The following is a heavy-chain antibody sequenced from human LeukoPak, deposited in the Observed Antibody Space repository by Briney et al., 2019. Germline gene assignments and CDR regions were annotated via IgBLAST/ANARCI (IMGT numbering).Heavy chain of an antibody. J-gene: IGHJ4*02. D-gene: IGHD4-23*01. CDR3: ARGPSTVVTNILGY. V-gene: IGHV3-30-3*01. CDR1: GFTFSRYA. CDR2: ISYDGSNK. Sequence: GRSLRLSCAASGFTFSRYALHWVRQAPGKGLEWVAAISYDGSNKYYADSVKGRFTISRDNAKNTLYLQMNSLRAEDTAVYYCARGPSTVVTNILGYWGQGTLVTVSS.